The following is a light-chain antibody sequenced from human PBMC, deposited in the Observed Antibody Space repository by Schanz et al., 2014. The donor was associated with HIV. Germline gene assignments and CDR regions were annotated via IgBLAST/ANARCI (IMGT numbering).Light chain of an antibody. CDR2: ATS. J-gene: IGKJ2*01. CDR1: QGFGSY. CDR3: QQLNSYPRYT. Sequence: DIQLTQSPSFLSASVGDRVTITCRASQGFGSYLAWYQQKPGKAPKLLIYATSTLQNGVPSRFSGSGFGTSFTLTISSLQPEDFATYYCQQLNSYPRYTFGQGTKLEIK. V-gene: IGKV1-9*01.